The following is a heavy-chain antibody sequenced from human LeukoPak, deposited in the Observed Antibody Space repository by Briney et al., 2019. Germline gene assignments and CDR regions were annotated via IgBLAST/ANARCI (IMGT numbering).Heavy chain of an antibody. CDR2: VSLYESDT. V-gene: IGHV1-18*01. J-gene: IGHJ4*02. Sequence: GASVTVSCKTSRYTFNKYGLIWVRQAPGQGLEWMGWVSLYESDTKYGQNFQGRVTLTTDSSTYTAYLELKSLRFDDTAVYYCATDSDDFWGQGTLVAVSS. CDR3: ATDSDDF. CDR1: RYTFNKYG.